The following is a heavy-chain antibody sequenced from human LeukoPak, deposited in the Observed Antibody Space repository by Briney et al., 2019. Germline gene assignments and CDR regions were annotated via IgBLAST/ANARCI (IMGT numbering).Heavy chain of an antibody. CDR1: GFTFSSYA. V-gene: IGHV3-23*01. J-gene: IGHJ5*02. CDR2: ISGSGGST. Sequence: GGSLRLSCAASGFTFSSYAMSWVRQAPGKGLEWVSAISGSGGSTYYADSVKGRFTISRDNSKNTLYLQMNSLRAEDTAVYYCAKVWSEGGYNSVGRRDRFDPWGQGTLVTVSS. D-gene: IGHD5-24*01. CDR3: AKVWSEGGYNSVGRRDRFDP.